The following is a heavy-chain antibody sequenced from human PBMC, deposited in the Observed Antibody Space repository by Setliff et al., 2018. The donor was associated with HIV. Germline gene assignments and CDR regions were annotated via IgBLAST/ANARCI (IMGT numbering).Heavy chain of an antibody. Sequence: SETLSLTCTVSGGSISSYYWSWIRQPPGKGLEWIGYISYSGSANYNPSLKSRVTILVDTSKNHFSLKLTSVTAADTAVYYCARGPTRFYFDYWGQGTLVTVSS. CDR1: GGSISSYY. CDR3: ARGPTRFYFDY. D-gene: IGHD1-1*01. CDR2: ISYSGSA. V-gene: IGHV4-59*01. J-gene: IGHJ4*02.